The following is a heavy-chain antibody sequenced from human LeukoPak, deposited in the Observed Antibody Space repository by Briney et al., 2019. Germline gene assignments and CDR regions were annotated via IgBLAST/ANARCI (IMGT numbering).Heavy chain of an antibody. CDR2: ISGSGGST. Sequence: GGSLRLSCAVSRFAFSNYGMSWVRQAPGKGLEWVSAISGSGGSTYYADSVKGRFTISRDNSKNTLYLQMNSLRAEDTAVYYCAKGGSSTSCYSYWGQGTLVTVSS. CDR3: AKGGSSTSCYSY. CDR1: RFAFSNYG. J-gene: IGHJ4*02. D-gene: IGHD2-2*02. V-gene: IGHV3-23*01.